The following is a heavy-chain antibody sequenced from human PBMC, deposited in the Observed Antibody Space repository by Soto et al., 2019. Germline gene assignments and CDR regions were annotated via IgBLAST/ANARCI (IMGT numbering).Heavy chain of an antibody. CDR3: ARGRFPAESNYHYGMDV. V-gene: IGHV1-3*01. CDR1: GYTFTSDA. CDR2: INAGNGYT. Sequence: QVQLVQSGAEVKKPGASVKVSCKASGYTFTSDAMHWVRQAPGQRLEWMGWINAGNGYTKYSQKFQGRVTITRDTSARRLYMELSSLISEDTAVYYCARGRFPAESNYHYGMDVWGQGTTVTVSS. J-gene: IGHJ6*02.